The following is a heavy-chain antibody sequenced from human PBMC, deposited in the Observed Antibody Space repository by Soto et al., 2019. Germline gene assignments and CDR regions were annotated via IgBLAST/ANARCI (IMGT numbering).Heavy chain of an antibody. CDR2: IWSDGTKK. J-gene: IGHJ2*01. CDR1: GFVCSNYA. Sequence: VQLVESGGGVVQPGRSLRLSCAASGFVCSNYAMHWVRLSPGKGLAWVALIWSDGTKKYYMDSVKGRFIISRDNPPKTRHLQMDSLRDEDAAVYFCVRGITSKYTRDCLYWYFDLWGRGTPSTVSA. V-gene: IGHV3-33*01. CDR3: VRGITSKYTRDCLYWYFDL. D-gene: IGHD2-2*02.